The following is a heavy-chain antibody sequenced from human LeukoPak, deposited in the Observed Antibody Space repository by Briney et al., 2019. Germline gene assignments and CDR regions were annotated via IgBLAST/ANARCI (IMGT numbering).Heavy chain of an antibody. CDR2: IGGSSGTT. Sequence: QPGGSLRLSCAASGFTFSSYAMSWVRQAPGKGLEWVSVIGGSSGTTYYADSVKGRFTISRDNSKNTLYLQMNSLRAEDTAVYYCAKDQGGWQDYWGQGTLVTVSS. D-gene: IGHD6-19*01. CDR3: AKDQGGWQDY. V-gene: IGHV3-23*01. CDR1: GFTFSSYA. J-gene: IGHJ4*02.